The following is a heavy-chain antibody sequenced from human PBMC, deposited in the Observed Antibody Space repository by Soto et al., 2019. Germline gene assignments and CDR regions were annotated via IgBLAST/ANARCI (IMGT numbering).Heavy chain of an antibody. J-gene: IGHJ6*02. D-gene: IGHD1-1*01. V-gene: IGHV1-46*01. Sequence: QVQLVQSGAEVKKPGASMKVSCKASGYTFISYYIHWVRQAPGQGLEWMGIINPNTGSASYAQKVQGRVSLPRDTSTSTVNMELSSLGSEDTAVYYCARDANDALTFHYYGMDVWGQGTTVTVSS. CDR1: GYTFISYY. CDR2: INPNTGSA. CDR3: ARDANDALTFHYYGMDV.